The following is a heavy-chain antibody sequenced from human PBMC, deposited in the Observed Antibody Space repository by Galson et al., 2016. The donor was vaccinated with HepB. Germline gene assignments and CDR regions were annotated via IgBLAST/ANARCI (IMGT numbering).Heavy chain of an antibody. CDR1: GYTFTSYY. Sequence: SGYTFTSYYIHWVRQAPGQGLEWMGIINPIDGSTNYAQKFQGRITMTRDTSTSTVYMDLSSLRSEDTAVYYCARERRTGPFDPWGQGTLVTVSS. CDR3: ARERRTGPFDP. D-gene: IGHD1-14*01. CDR2: INPIDGST. V-gene: IGHV1-46*01. J-gene: IGHJ5*02.